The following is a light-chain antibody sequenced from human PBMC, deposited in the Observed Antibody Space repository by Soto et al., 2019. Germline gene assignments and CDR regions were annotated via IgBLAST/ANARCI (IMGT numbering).Light chain of an antibody. CDR2: AAS. CDR1: QSISSY. Sequence: DIQMTQSPSSLSASVGDRVTITCRASQSISSYLNWYKQKPGKAPKLVIYAASSLQSGVPSRFSGSGSGTDFTLTISSLQPEDFATYYCQQSYSTPVAFGQGTKVDIK. J-gene: IGKJ1*01. V-gene: IGKV1-39*01. CDR3: QQSYSTPVA.